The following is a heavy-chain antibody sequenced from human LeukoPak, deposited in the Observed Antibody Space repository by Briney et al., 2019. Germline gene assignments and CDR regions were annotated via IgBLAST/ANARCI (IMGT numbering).Heavy chain of an antibody. CDR1: GGFISSYY. Sequence: PSETLSLTCTVSGGFISSYYWSWIRQPPGKGLEWIGEINHSGSTNYNPSLKSRVTISVDTSKNQFSLKLSSVTAADTAVYYCARVEAYAFDIWGQGTMVTVSS. D-gene: IGHD3-3*01. CDR2: INHSGST. V-gene: IGHV4-34*01. CDR3: ARVEAYAFDI. J-gene: IGHJ3*02.